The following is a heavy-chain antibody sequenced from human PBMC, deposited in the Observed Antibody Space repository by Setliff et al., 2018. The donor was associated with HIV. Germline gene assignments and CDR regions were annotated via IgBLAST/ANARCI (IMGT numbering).Heavy chain of an antibody. Sequence: GASVKVSCKASRSTFNSHTINWVRQAPGQGLDWMGRIIPILGVANYAQKFQGRVTIATDESTSTAYMELSSLRSEDTAVYYCASWGNPSFDLWGRGTLVTVSS. CDR1: RSTFNSHT. V-gene: IGHV1-69*02. D-gene: IGHD3-16*01. J-gene: IGHJ2*01. CDR2: IIPILGVA. CDR3: ASWGNPSFDL.